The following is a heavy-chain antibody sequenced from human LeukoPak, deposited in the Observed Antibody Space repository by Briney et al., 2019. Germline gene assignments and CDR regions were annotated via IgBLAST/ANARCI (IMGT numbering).Heavy chain of an antibody. CDR1: GFTFNSYW. CDR3: TRQPTTLDGSKFMSTDH. CDR2: VKEDGSEQ. V-gene: IGHV3-7*01. Sequence: GGSLRLSCAASGFTFNSYWMSWVRQAPGKGLEWVASVKEDGSEQYYVGSVRGRFIISTDNAKNSPSLQMSSLRAEDTAVYYCTRQPTTLDGSKFMSTDHWGQGTLVTVSS. J-gene: IGHJ4*02. D-gene: IGHD5/OR15-5a*01.